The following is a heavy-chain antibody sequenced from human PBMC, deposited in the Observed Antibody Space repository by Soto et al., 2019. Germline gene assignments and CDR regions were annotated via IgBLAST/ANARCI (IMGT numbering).Heavy chain of an antibody. D-gene: IGHD1-1*01. CDR1: GYTFTSYG. J-gene: IGHJ4*02. V-gene: IGHV1-18*01. CDR2: ISAHNGNT. CDR3: ARGRYGDY. Sequence: QVHLVQSGAEVKKPGASVKVSCKASGYTFTSYGITWVRQAPGQGLEWMGWISAHNGNTDYAQKLQGRVIVTRDTSTSTAYMELRGLRSDDTAVYYCARGRYGDYWGQGALVTVS.